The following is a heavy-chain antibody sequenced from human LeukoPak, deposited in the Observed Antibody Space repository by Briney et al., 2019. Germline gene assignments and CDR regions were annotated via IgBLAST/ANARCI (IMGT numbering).Heavy chain of an antibody. J-gene: IGHJ4*02. Sequence: PGGSLRLSCAASGFTVSSNFMSWVRHAPGKGLEWSGEIDRSGSTNYNPALKSRLTISVDTSKNQFSLKLSSVTAADTAVYYCARGSATGLAYWGQGTLVTVSS. CDR3: ARGSATGLAY. D-gene: IGHD1-1*01. CDR2: IDRSGST. CDR1: GFTVSSNF. V-gene: IGHV4-34*01.